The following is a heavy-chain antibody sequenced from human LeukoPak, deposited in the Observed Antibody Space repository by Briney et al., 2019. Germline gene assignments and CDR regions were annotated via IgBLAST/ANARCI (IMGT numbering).Heavy chain of an antibody. CDR1: GFTFSSYS. CDR3: ARDPGSGYYFDY. CDR2: ISSSSSYI. Sequence: PGGSLRLSCAASGFTFSSYSMNWVRQAPGKGLEWVSSISSSSSYIYYADSVKGRFTISRDNAENSLYPQMNSLRAEDTAVYYCARDPGSGYYFDYWGQGTLVTVSS. V-gene: IGHV3-21*01. J-gene: IGHJ4*02. D-gene: IGHD3-22*01.